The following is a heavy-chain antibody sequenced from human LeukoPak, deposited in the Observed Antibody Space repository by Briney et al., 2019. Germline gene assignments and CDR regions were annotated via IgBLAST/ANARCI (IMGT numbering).Heavy chain of an antibody. D-gene: IGHD1-1*01. J-gene: IGHJ4*02. CDR2: INQSGGT. CDR3: ARRSSNLKVKY. V-gene: IGHV4-34*01. Sequence: SETLSLTCAVYGGSLNGYYWNWIRQSPGRGVEWIGEINQSGGTSYNPSLKSRVTISIDTSKNQFSLTLTSVTAADTAVYYCARRSSNLKVKYWGQGTLVTVSS. CDR1: GGSLNGYY.